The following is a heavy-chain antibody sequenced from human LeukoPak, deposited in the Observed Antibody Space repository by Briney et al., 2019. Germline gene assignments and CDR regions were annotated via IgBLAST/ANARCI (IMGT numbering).Heavy chain of an antibody. CDR2: ISSSGSTI. V-gene: IGHV3-48*03. CDR3: AKGSYYGALGNYFDY. Sequence: GGSLRLSCAASGFTFSSYEMNWVRQAPGKGLEWVSYISSSGSTIYYADSVKGRFNISRDNAKNSLYLQMNSLRAEDTAVYYCAKGSYYGALGNYFDYWGQGTLVTVSS. J-gene: IGHJ4*02. CDR1: GFTFSSYE. D-gene: IGHD4-17*01.